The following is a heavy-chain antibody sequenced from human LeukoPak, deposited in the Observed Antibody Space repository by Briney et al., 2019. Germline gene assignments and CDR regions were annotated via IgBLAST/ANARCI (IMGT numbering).Heavy chain of an antibody. CDR2: IWYDGSNK. D-gene: IGHD3-3*01. CDR1: GFTFSSYG. V-gene: IGHV3-33*01. Sequence: GGSLRLSCAASGFTFSSYGTHWVRQAPGKGLEWVAVIWYDGSNKYYADSVKGRFTISRDNSKNTLYLQMNSLRAEDTAVYYCAREAWSGYYWPLPGYWGQGTLVTVSS. J-gene: IGHJ4*02. CDR3: AREAWSGYYWPLPGY.